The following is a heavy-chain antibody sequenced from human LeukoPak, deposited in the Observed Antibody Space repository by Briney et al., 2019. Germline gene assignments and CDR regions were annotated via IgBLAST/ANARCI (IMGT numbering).Heavy chain of an antibody. V-gene: IGHV4-39*01. CDR1: GGSITSTTYY. Sequence: SQTLSLTCTVSGGSITSTTYYWGWIRQPPGKGLEWIGRIHSNGNTYYNPSLESRVTISVDTSKNQFSLKLSSVTAADSAVYYCARRHHDFWRPFDSWGQGTLVTVSS. J-gene: IGHJ4*02. CDR2: IHSNGNT. D-gene: IGHD3-3*01. CDR3: ARRHHDFWRPFDS.